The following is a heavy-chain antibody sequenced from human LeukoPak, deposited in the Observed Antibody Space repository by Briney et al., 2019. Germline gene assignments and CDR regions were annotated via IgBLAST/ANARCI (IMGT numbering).Heavy chain of an antibody. CDR1: GDSISSALW. CDR3: TTSSGWYSLNY. D-gene: IGHD1-26*01. V-gene: IGHV4-4*02. Sequence: SETLSLTCAVSGDSISSALWWNWVRQPPGKGLDWIGEISRDGSTKYNPSLKNRVTISRDNSKNQFSLKLNSVTAADTAVYYCTTSSGWYSLNYWGQGVLITVSS. J-gene: IGHJ4*02. CDR2: ISRDGST.